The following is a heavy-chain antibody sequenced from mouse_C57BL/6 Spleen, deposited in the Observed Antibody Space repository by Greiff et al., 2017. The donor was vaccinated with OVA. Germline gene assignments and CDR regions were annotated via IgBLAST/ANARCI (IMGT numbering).Heavy chain of an antibody. CDR2: INYDGSST. J-gene: IGHJ2*01. D-gene: IGHD1-1*01. V-gene: IGHV5-16*01. CDR3: ARDEGTTVALDY. Sequence: EVKLVESEGGLVQPGSSMKLSCTASGFTFSDYYMAWVRQVPEKGLEWVANINYDGSSTYYLDSLKSRFIISRDNAKNILYLQMSSLKSEDTATYYCARDEGTTVALDYWGQGTTLTVSS. CDR1: GFTFSDYY.